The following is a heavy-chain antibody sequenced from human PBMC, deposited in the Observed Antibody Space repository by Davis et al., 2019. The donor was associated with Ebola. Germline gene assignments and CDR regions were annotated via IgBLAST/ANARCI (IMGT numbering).Heavy chain of an antibody. CDR1: GFTFRNYA. J-gene: IGHJ4*02. V-gene: IGHV3-23*01. CDR2: ISGSGDNT. D-gene: IGHD3-16*01. Sequence: PGGSLRLSCAGSGFTFRNYAMNWVRQIPGKGLEWVSGISGSGDNTYYADSVKGRFTISRDNSKNTVYLQMNPLRAEDTAIYYCAKDQSDYIWGSYPGDFWGQGTLVTVSS. CDR3: AKDQSDYIWGSYPGDF.